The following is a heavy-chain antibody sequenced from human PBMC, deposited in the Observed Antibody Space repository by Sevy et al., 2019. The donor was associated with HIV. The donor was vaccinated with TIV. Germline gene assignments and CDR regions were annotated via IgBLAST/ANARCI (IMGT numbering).Heavy chain of an antibody. CDR3: AMGELRFLEWLLSGAFDI. Sequence: GGSLRLSCAASGFTFSSYSMNWVHQAPGKGLEWVSSISSSSSYIYYADSVKGRFTISRDNAKNSLYLQMNSLRAEDTAVYYCAMGELRFLEWLLSGAFDIWGQGTMVTVSS. J-gene: IGHJ3*02. V-gene: IGHV3-21*01. D-gene: IGHD3-3*01. CDR1: GFTFSSYS. CDR2: ISSSSSYI.